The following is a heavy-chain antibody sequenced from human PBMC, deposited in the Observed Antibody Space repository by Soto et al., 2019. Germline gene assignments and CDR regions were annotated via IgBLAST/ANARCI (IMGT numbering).Heavy chain of an antibody. CDR3: AKVGSFYVTRSPFDS. Sequence: EAQVLESGGGLVQSGGSLRLTGAASGFTFSNYAMNRVRQAPGKSLVWVSGISGNSGFTYYTDSVKGRFTISRDNSKTTLLLQMNVLRDAATAIYYCAKVGSFYVTRSPFDSWGRGVVVTVSS. J-gene: IGHJ4*02. CDR1: GFTFSNYA. V-gene: IGHV3-23*01. D-gene: IGHD1-26*01. CDR2: ISGNSGFT.